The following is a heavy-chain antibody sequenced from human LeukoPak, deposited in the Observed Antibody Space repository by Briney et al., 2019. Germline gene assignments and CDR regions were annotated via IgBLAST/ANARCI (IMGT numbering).Heavy chain of an antibody. CDR3: ASGAHCSGGSCYSGAFDI. CDR2: INPNSSGT. J-gene: IGHJ3*02. CDR1: GYTFTGYY. Sequence: ASVKVSCKASGYTFTGYYMHWVRQAPGQGLEWMGWINPNSSGTNYAQKFQGRVTMTRDTSINTAYMELTRLRSDDTAVYYCASGAHCSGGSCYSGAFDIWGQGTMVTVSS. D-gene: IGHD2-15*01. V-gene: IGHV1-2*02.